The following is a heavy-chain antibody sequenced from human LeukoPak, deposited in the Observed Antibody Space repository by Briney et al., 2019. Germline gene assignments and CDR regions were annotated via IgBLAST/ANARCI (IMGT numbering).Heavy chain of an antibody. J-gene: IGHJ6*03. V-gene: IGHV4-59*01. D-gene: IGHD5-18*01. CDR1: GGSFSGYY. CDR2: IYYSGST. Sequence: SETLSLTCAVYGGSFSGYYWSWIRQPPGQGLEWIGYIYYSGSTNYNPSLKRRVTISVDTSKNQFSLKLSSVTAADTAVYYCARARRGYSYGYKAYYYYMDVWGKGTTVTISS. CDR3: ARARRGYSYGYKAYYYYMDV.